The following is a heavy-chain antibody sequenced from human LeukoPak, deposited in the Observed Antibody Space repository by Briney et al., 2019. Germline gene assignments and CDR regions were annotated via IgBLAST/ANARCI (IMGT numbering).Heavy chain of an antibody. J-gene: IGHJ4*02. CDR3: ARDSEGEYYPY. CDR2: ISYDGSNK. D-gene: IGHD2/OR15-2a*01. Sequence: PGGSLRLSCAASGFTFSSYAMHWVRQAPGKGLEWVAVISYDGSNKYYADSVKGRFTISRDNSKNTLYLQMSSLRAEDTAVYYCARDSEGEYYPYWGQGTLVTVSS. CDR1: GFTFSSYA. V-gene: IGHV3-30-3*01.